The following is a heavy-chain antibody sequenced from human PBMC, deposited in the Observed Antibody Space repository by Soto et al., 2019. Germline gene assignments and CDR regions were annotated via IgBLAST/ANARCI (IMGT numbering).Heavy chain of an antibody. CDR2: ISSSSDYI. V-gene: IGHV3-21*01. Sequence: GGSLGLSCEVSGFTFSYYAMNWVRQAPGKGLEWVSSISSSSDYIYYADSVKGRFTISRDNAKNSLFLQMSSLRAEDTAVYFCASEGYGYSQGMDFWCPGPSVTLSS. J-gene: IGHJ6*02. CDR3: ASEGYGYSQGMDF. CDR1: GFTFSYYA. D-gene: IGHD6-13*01.